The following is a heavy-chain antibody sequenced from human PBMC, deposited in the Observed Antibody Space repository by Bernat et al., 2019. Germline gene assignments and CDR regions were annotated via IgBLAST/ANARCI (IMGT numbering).Heavy chain of an antibody. CDR1: GFTFSSYW. CDR3: AREGYDTWTGYNAGIEY. D-gene: IGHD3-9*01. Sequence: EVQLVDSGGALVQPGGSLRLSCAASGFTFSSYWMSWVRQAPGKGLEWVANIKQDGSETYYVDSVKGRFTISRDNAKNSLYLQMNSLRAEDTAVYYCAREGYDTWTGYNAGIEYWGQGTLVTVSS. V-gene: IGHV3-7*04. CDR2: IKQDGSET. J-gene: IGHJ4*02.